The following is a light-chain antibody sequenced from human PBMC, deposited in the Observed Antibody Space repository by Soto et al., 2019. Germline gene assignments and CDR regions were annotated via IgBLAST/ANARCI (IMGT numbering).Light chain of an antibody. CDR3: QHYNNWPPLT. Sequence: VWTQSPATLSLSPGERATLSCRASQSISSNLAWYQQRPGQAPRLLIYGASTRAPDIPARFSGSGSGTEFTLTISSLQSADFAVYYCQHYNNWPPLTFGGGTKVDIK. V-gene: IGKV3-15*01. CDR1: QSISSN. J-gene: IGKJ4*01. CDR2: GAS.